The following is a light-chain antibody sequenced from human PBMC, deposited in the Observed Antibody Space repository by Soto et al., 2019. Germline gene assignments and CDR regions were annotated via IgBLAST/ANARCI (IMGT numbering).Light chain of an antibody. Sequence: QSVLTQSSSASASLGSSVKLTCTLSSGHSSYIIAWHQQQPGKAPRYLMKLEGSGSYNKGSGVPDRFSGSSSGADRYLTISNLQFEDEADYYCETWDGNTRVFGGGIQLTVL. J-gene: IGLJ3*02. CDR3: ETWDGNTRV. CDR1: SGHSSYI. V-gene: IGLV4-60*02. CDR2: LEGSGSY.